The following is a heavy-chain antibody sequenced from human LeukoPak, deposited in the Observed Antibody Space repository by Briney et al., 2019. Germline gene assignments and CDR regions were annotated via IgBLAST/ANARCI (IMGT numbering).Heavy chain of an antibody. D-gene: IGHD4-17*01. CDR2: IYDSGST. CDR3: ERDYGDYFDY. Sequence: TLSPTGTGATDSISKYDWSWVRQPRGKGREWGGYIYDSGSTNYNPSLKGRVIISVDTSKNQFSLKLSSVAAADTAVYYCERDYGDYFDYWGQGTLVTVSS. J-gene: IGHJ4*02. CDR1: TDSISKYD. V-gene: IGHV4-59*01.